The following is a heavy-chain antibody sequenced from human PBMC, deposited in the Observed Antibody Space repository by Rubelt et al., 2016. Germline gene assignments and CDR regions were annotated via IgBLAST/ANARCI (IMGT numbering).Heavy chain of an antibody. Sequence: AGNGNTKYSQKFQGRVTITRDTSASTAYMELSSLRSEDTAVYYCARDSSGEDLYWGQGTLVTVSS. CDR2: AGNGNT. CDR3: ARDSSGEDLY. V-gene: IGHV1-3*01. J-gene: IGHJ4*02. D-gene: IGHD3-10*01.